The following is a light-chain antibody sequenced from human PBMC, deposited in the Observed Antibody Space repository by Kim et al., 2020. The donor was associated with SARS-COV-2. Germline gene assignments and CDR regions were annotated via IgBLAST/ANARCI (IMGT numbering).Light chain of an antibody. CDR3: QQYNNWPRA. CDR2: DAS. J-gene: IGKJ2*01. Sequence: EIVMTQSPATLSVSPGERATLSCRASQTISDNLAWYQQKPGQAPRLLIYDASTRPTDIPARFSASGSGTEFSLTISGLQCEDFALYFCQQYNNWPRAFGQGTKMDI. CDR1: QTISDN. V-gene: IGKV3-15*01.